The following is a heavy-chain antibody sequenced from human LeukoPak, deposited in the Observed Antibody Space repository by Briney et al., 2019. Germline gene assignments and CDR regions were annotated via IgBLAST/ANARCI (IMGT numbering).Heavy chain of an antibody. CDR3: AKGLYWFDP. Sequence: SGGSLRLSCAASGFTFTTYAMSWVRQAPGRGLEWVSGISNSGGSTYYADSVKGRFTISRDNSKNTLYLQTNSLRADDTAVYSCAKGLYWFDPWGQGTLVTVSS. D-gene: IGHD6-19*01. J-gene: IGHJ5*02. V-gene: IGHV3-23*01. CDR2: ISNSGGST. CDR1: GFTFTTYA.